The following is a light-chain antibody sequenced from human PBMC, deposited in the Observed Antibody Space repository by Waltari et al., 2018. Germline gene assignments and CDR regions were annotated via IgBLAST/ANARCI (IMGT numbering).Light chain of an antibody. Sequence: EIVLTQSPGTLSLSPGERATLPCRASQGVGKYLAWYQQRPGQAPRLLLDHTSIRATGIPDRFIGSGYGTDFSLTISRLEPEDFAVYYCQKYDFLPATFGQGTTVEIK. CDR2: HTS. J-gene: IGKJ1*01. CDR3: QKYDFLPAT. V-gene: IGKV3-20*01. CDR1: QGVGKY.